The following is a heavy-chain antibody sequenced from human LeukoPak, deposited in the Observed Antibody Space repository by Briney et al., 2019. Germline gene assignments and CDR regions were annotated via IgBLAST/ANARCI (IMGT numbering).Heavy chain of an antibody. Sequence: GASVKVSCMASGYTFTGYSMHWVRQAPGQGLEWMGRINPNSGGTNYAQKFQGRVTMTRDTSISTAYMELSSLRSDDTALYYCARDRLAAGGSGAWGQGTLVTVSS. V-gene: IGHV1-2*06. D-gene: IGHD6-13*01. CDR1: GYTFTGYS. CDR2: INPNSGGT. CDR3: ARDRLAAGGSGA. J-gene: IGHJ5*02.